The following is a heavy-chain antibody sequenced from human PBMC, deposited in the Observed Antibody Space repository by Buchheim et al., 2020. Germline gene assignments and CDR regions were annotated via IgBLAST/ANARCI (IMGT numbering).Heavy chain of an antibody. CDR2: ISSSSSTI. D-gene: IGHD4-17*01. Sequence: EVQLVESGGGLVQPGGSLRLSCAASGFTFSSYSMNWVRQAPGKGLEWVSYISSSSSTIYYADSVKGRFTISRDNAKNSLYLQMNGLRAEDTAVYYCARDGGYGDYDYYYYGMDVWGQGTT. CDR3: ARDGGYGDYDYYYYGMDV. V-gene: IGHV3-48*01. J-gene: IGHJ6*02. CDR1: GFTFSSYS.